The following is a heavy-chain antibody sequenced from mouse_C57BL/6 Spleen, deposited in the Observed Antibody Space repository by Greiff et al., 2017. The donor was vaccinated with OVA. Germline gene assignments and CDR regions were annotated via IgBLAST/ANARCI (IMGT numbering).Heavy chain of an antibody. CDR3: AAAFSPYYYAMDY. CDR1: GYTFTSYW. J-gene: IGHJ4*01. V-gene: IGHV1-64*01. CDR2: IHPNSGST. Sequence: QVQLKQPGAELVKPGASVKLSCKASGYTFTSYWMHWVKQRPGQGLEWIGMIHPNSGSTNYNEKFKSKATLTVDKSSSTAYMQLSSLTSEDSAVYYCAAAFSPYYYAMDYWGQGTSVTVSS.